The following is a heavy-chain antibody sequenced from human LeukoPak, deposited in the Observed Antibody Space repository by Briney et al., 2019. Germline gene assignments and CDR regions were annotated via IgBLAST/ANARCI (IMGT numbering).Heavy chain of an antibody. Sequence: SETLSLTCAVYGGSFSGYYWGWIRQPPGKGLQWIGEITHNGYTNYNPALKSRVTISIDTSKNEFSLKVSSVTAADMAIYYCAASGGPINWFDPWGPGNLVTVSS. D-gene: IGHD3-10*01. V-gene: IGHV4-34*01. CDR1: GGSFSGYY. J-gene: IGHJ5*02. CDR2: ITHNGYT. CDR3: AASGGPINWFDP.